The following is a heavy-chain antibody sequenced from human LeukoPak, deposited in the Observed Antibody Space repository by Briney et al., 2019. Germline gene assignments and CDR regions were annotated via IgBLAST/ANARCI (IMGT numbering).Heavy chain of an antibody. V-gene: IGHV3-48*04. D-gene: IGHD5-12*01. CDR1: GFTFSSYS. Sequence: PGGSLRLSCGASGFTFSSYSMNWVRQAPGKGLEWVSYISSSSSTIYYADSVKGRFTISRDNAKNSLYLQMNSLRAEDTAVYYCARVLGGGYESAFDIWGQGTMVTVSS. CDR2: ISSSSSTI. CDR3: ARVLGGGYESAFDI. J-gene: IGHJ3*02.